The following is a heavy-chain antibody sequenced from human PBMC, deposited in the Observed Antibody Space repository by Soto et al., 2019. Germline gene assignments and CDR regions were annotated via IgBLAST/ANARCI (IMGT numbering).Heavy chain of an antibody. CDR1: GGSFSGYY. Sequence: QVQLQQWGAGLLKPSETLSLTCAVYGGSFSGYYWSWIRQPPGKGLEWIGEIHHSGSTNYNPSLKSRVTISVDTSKNQFALKLSSVTAAATAVYYCARGRHLAVVTAIYFDYWGQGTLVTVSS. V-gene: IGHV4-34*01. CDR2: IHHSGST. J-gene: IGHJ4*02. D-gene: IGHD2-21*02. CDR3: ARGRHLAVVTAIYFDY.